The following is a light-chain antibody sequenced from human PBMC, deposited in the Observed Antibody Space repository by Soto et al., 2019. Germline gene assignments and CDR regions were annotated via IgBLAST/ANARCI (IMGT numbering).Light chain of an antibody. CDR2: GNI. Sequence: QSVLTQPPSVSGAPGQRVTISCTGSSSNIGATFDVHWYQHLPGTAPKLLIYGNINRPSGVPDRFSGSKSGTSASLAITGLQAEDEADYYCQSYDNSLNAWVFGGGTKVTVL. CDR3: QSYDNSLNAWV. CDR1: SSNIGATFD. J-gene: IGLJ3*02. V-gene: IGLV1-40*01.